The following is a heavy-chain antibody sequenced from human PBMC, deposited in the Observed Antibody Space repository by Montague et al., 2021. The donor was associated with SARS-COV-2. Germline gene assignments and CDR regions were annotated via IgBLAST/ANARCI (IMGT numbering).Heavy chain of an antibody. CDR3: ATYWQGGSGGGS. J-gene: IGHJ5*02. V-gene: IGHV4-61*01. Sequence: SETLSLTCTVSGVSVSNRYTHWSWIRQSPGKGLEWIGHIDYGGSPNYSPSLHSRVTISLDTSKNQLSLRLTSATAADTAVYYCATYWQGGSGGGSWGQGTLVTVSS. CDR1: GVSVSNRYTH. D-gene: IGHD3-10*01. CDR2: IDYGGSP.